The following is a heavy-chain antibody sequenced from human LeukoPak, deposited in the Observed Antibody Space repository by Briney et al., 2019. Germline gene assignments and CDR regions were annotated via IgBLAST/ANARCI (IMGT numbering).Heavy chain of an antibody. V-gene: IGHV4-59*12. CDR3: ARDRLSDYYDSSFTGVAFDI. Sequence: SETLSLTCTVSGGSISGYYWIWIRQPPGKGLEWIGYIYYSGNTNYNPSLKSRVTISVDTSKNQFSLKLSSVTAADTAVYYCARDRLSDYYDSSFTGVAFDIWGQGTMVTVSS. CDR2: IYYSGNT. D-gene: IGHD3-22*01. CDR1: GGSISGYY. J-gene: IGHJ3*02.